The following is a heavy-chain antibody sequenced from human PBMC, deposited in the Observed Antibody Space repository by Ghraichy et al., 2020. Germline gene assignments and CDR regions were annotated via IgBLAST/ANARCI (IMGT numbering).Heavy chain of an antibody. D-gene: IGHD2-2*01. V-gene: IGHV3-73*01. CDR3: ASLRSLPAAFYYYYMDV. CDR1: GFTFSGST. Sequence: ETLSLTCAASGFTFSGSTMHWVRQASGKGLEWVGRIRSKAHSYATEYAASVKGRFTISRDDSKNTAYLQMKSLKTEDTAVYYCASLRSLPAAFYYYYMDVWGKGTTVTVSS. J-gene: IGHJ6*03. CDR2: IRSKAHSYAT.